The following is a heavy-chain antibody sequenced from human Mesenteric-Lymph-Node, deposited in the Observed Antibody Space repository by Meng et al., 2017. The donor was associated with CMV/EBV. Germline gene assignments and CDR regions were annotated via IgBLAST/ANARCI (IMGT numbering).Heavy chain of an antibody. CDR3: AREGQDIVVVPAAWGYYGMDV. Sequence: GESLKISCAASGFTFSSYSMNWVRQAPGKGLEWVSSISSSSSYIYYADSVKGRFTISRDNAKNSLYLQMNSLRAEDTAVYYCAREGQDIVVVPAAWGYYGMDVWGQGTTVTVSS. V-gene: IGHV3-21*01. CDR2: ISSSSSYI. D-gene: IGHD2-2*01. CDR1: GFTFSSYS. J-gene: IGHJ6*02.